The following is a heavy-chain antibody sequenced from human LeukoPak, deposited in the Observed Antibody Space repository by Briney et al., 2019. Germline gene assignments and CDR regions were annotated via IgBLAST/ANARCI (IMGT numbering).Heavy chain of an antibody. Sequence: GGSLRLSCAASGFTFNSYGMHWVRQVPGRGLEGVALISYDGSNKHYADSVKGRFTISRDNSKNTLYLQMNSLRAEDTAVYYCARAHLSSSSTDYMEVWGKGTTVTVSS. CDR3: ARAHLSSSSTDYMEV. CDR2: ISYDGSNK. J-gene: IGHJ6*03. CDR1: GFTFNSYG. V-gene: IGHV3-30*03. D-gene: IGHD6-6*01.